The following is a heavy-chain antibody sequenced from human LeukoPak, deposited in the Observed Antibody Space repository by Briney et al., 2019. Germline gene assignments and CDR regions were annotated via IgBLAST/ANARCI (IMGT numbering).Heavy chain of an antibody. Sequence: SETLSLTCGVSGGSISSTNWWTWVRQPPGEGLEWIGEVHLSGRTNYNPSLESRVTMSVDMSENHISLKLTSVTAADTAVYYCARESVSGAGFDYWGQGALVTVSS. CDR1: GGSISSTNW. V-gene: IGHV4-4*02. D-gene: IGHD6-19*01. CDR3: ARESVSGAGFDY. J-gene: IGHJ4*02. CDR2: VHLSGRT.